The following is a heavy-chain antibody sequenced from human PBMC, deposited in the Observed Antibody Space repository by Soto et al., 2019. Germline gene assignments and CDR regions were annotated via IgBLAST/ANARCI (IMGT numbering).Heavy chain of an antibody. CDR2: IIPMFETV. D-gene: IGHD2-15*01. CDR3: ARGLRTGNYGMDV. Sequence: QEQLLQSGAEVRKPGSSVKVSCKASGGTFNNYAVSWVRQAPGQGLEWMGGIIPMFETVNYAQSFKGRLTIAADESTSTAYMELTSLASADAAIYFCARGLRTGNYGMDVWGQGTTVTVSS. J-gene: IGHJ6*02. V-gene: IGHV1-69*01. CDR1: GGTFNNYA.